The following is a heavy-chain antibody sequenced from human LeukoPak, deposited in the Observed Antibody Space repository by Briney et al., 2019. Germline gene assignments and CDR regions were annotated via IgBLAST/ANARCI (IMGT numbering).Heavy chain of an antibody. D-gene: IGHD4-17*01. CDR2: ISSSSSTI. CDR3: ARTSVTTHDYGDYGEGYYFDY. J-gene: IGHJ4*02. CDR1: GFTFSSYS. Sequence: PGGSLRLSCAASGFTFSSYSMNWVRQAPGKGLEWVSYISSSSSTIYYADSVKGRFTISRDNAKNSLYLQMNSLRAEDTAVYYCARTSVTTHDYGDYGEGYYFDYWGQGTLVTVSS. V-gene: IGHV3-48*04.